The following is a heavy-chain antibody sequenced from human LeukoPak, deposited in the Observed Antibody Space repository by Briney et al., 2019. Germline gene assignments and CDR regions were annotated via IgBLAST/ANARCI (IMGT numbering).Heavy chain of an antibody. J-gene: IGHJ4*02. CDR2: ISSSSSTI. V-gene: IGHV3-48*01. CDR1: GFTFSSYS. D-gene: IGHD3-3*01. CDR3: ARDRLPSHQDDFDY. Sequence: RPGRSLRLSCAASGFTFSSYSMNWVRQAPGKGLEWVLYISSSSSTIYYADSVKGRFTISRDNAKNALYLQMNSLRAEDTAVYYCARDRLPSHQDDFDYWGQGTLVTVSS.